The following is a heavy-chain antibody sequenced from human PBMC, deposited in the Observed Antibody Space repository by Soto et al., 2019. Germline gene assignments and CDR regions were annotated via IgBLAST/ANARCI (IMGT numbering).Heavy chain of an antibody. CDR3: ARRRYSSSWYDAFDI. D-gene: IGHD6-13*01. Sequence: SETLSLTCTVSGGSISSYYWSWIRQPPGKGLEWIGYIYYSGSTNYNPSLKSRVTISVDTSKNQFSLKLSSVTAADTAVYYCARRRYSSSWYDAFDIWGQGTMVTVSS. CDR1: GGSISSYY. J-gene: IGHJ3*02. CDR2: IYYSGST. V-gene: IGHV4-59*08.